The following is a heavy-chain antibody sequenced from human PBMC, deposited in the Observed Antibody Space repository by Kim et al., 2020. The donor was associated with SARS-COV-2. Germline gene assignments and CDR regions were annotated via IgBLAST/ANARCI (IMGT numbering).Heavy chain of an antibody. V-gene: IGHV1-8*01. CDR3: ARSHSGSYTIKRFDY. CDR1: GYTFSSYD. CDR2: MNPNSGNI. D-gene: IGHD1-26*01. Sequence: SVKVSCKASGYTFSSYDINWVRQATGQGLEWMGRMNPNSGNIDYAQKFQGRVTMTRNTSISTAYMELSSLRSDDTAVYYCARSHSGSYTIKRFDYWGQGTLVTVSS. J-gene: IGHJ4*02.